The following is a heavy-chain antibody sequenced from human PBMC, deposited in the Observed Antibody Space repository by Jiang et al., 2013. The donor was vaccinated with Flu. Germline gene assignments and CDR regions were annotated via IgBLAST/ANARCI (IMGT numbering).Heavy chain of an antibody. CDR2: TNTKTGGT. CDR3: TRDPDRWKDYFDY. Sequence: GAEVKKPGASVKVSCKASGYSFTGYYIHWVRQAPGRGLGQGLEYMGWTNTKTGGTKYAQKFQGRVTMTRDTSINTAYMELSSLTSDDTAVYYCTRDPDRWKDYFDYWGQGTLVTVSS. J-gene: IGHJ4*02. V-gene: IGHV1-2*02. D-gene: IGHD1-1*01. CDR1: GYSFTGYY.